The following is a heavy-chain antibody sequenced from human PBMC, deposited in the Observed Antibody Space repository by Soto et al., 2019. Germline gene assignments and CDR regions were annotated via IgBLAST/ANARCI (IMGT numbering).Heavy chain of an antibody. CDR3: ARGSWDDVSGHYYIDV. CDR1: GDSVSRDSAA. CDR2: IYYRSKWLN. D-gene: IGHD5-12*01. Sequence: QVQLQQSGPGLVKPSQSLSLTCAISGDSVSRDSAAWNWIRQTPSRGLEWLGRIYYRSKWLNTYEVAVNSRITIRPDTSKNQFSLQLSSVTPEDTAVYYCARGSWDDVSGHYYIDVWDEGTTVTVSS. V-gene: IGHV6-1*02. J-gene: IGHJ6*03.